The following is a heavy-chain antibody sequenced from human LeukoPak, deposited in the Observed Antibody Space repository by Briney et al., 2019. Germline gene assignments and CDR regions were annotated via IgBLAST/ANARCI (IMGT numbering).Heavy chain of an antibody. D-gene: IGHD4-17*01. J-gene: IGHJ5*02. Sequence: GASVKVSCKASGFTFTSSAVQWVRQARGQRLEWIGWIVVGSGNTNYAQKFQERVTITRDMSTSTAYMELSSLRSEDTAVYYCATAPGTTVTADWFDPWGQGTLVTVSS. CDR1: GFTFTSSA. V-gene: IGHV1-58*01. CDR3: ATAPGTTVTADWFDP. CDR2: IVVGSGNT.